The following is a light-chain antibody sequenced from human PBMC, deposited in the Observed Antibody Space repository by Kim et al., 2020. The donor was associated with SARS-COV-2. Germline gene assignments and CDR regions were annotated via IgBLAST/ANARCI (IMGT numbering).Light chain of an antibody. CDR1: KLGDKY. V-gene: IGLV3-1*01. CDR2: QDS. J-gene: IGLJ3*02. CDR3: QAWDSSTAWV. Sequence: SYDLTQPPSVSVSPGQTASITCSGDKLGDKYACWYQQKPGQSPVLVIYQDSKRPSGIPERFSGSNSGNTATLTISGTQAMDEADYYCQAWDSSTAWVFVG.